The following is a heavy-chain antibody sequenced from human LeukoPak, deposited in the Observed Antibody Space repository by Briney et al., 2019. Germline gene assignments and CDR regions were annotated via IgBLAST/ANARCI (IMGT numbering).Heavy chain of an antibody. Sequence: RGSLRLYVSASGFAFSAYLMHLFRQAPALVLAWVSRINSDGTSTTYADSVKGRFTISRDNAKNTVNLQMNSLRAEDTALYYCARSVDKHFDYRGQGTLVTVSS. J-gene: IGHJ4*02. V-gene: IGHV3-74*01. CDR3: ARSVDKHFDY. D-gene: IGHD2-15*01. CDR1: GFAFSAYL. CDR2: INSDGTST.